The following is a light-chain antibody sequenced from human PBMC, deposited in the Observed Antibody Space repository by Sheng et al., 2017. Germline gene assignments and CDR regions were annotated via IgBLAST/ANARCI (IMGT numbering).Light chain of an antibody. CDR2: DES. V-gene: IGLV3-21*03. Sequence: NVLTQPPSVSVAPGKTARITCGGNDIGSKSVHWYQQKPGQAPVLVVYDESDRPSGIPERFSGSNSGNTATLIISRVEAGDEADYYCHVWDNSRNHVEFGGGTKLTV. J-gene: IGLJ2*01. CDR1: DIGSKS. CDR3: HVWDNSRNHVE.